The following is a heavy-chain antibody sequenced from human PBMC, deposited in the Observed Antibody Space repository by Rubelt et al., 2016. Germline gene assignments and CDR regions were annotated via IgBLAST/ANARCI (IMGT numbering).Heavy chain of an antibody. J-gene: IGHJ4*02. CDR3: ARSGENSGYWQFGY. D-gene: IGHD5-12*01. Sequence: QVQLVQSGAEVKKPGASVKVSCKASGYTFTSYDINWVRQATGQGLEWMGWMNPNSGNTGYAQKCQGRVTMTRNTSISTAYMELSSLRSEDTAVYYCARSGENSGYWQFGYWGQGTLVTVSS. CDR2: MNPNSGNT. V-gene: IGHV1-8*01. CDR1: GYTFTSYD.